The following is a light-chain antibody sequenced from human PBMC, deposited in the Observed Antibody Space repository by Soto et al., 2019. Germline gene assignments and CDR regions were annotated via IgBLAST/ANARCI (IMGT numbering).Light chain of an antibody. CDR3: SSYAGSNNFNV. J-gene: IGLJ1*01. V-gene: IGLV2-8*01. Sequence: LTQPRSASGSPGQSVTISCTETSSDVGGYNYVSWYQQHPGKAPKLMIYEVSKRPSGVPDRFSGSKSGNTASLTVSGLQAEDEADYYCSSYAGSNNFNVFGTGTKVTVL. CDR1: SSDVGGYNY. CDR2: EVS.